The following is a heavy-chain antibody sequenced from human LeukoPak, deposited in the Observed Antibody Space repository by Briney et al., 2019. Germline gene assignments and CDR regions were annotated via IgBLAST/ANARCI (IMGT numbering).Heavy chain of an antibody. CDR2: IFYSGST. CDR1: GVSISNYY. V-gene: IGHV4-59*01. CDR3: ARVYYGRTYDYWYFDL. J-gene: IGHJ2*01. D-gene: IGHD3-10*01. Sequence: SETLSLTCTVSGVSISNYYWSWIRQPPGKGLEWIGYIFYSGSTNYNPSLKSRVTISVDTSKNQFSLKLSSVTAADTAVYFCARVYYGRTYDYWYFDLWGRGTLVTVSS.